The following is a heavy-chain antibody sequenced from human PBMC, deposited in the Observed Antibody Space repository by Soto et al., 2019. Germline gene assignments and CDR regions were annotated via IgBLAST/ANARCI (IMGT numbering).Heavy chain of an antibody. CDR2: ISISKGKT. J-gene: IGHJ6*02. D-gene: IGHD5-12*01. V-gene: IGHV1-18*01. CDR1: GYTFRNYD. Sequence: QVQLVQSGAEVKRPGASVKVSCKASGYTFRNYDVAWVRRAPGHGLEWMGWISISKGKTYYQESLQGRVTMTMDTSTTTDDMEVRSLRSDDTVVYYCARKGYIGNFGLDVWGQGTTVTVSS. CDR3: ARKGYIGNFGLDV.